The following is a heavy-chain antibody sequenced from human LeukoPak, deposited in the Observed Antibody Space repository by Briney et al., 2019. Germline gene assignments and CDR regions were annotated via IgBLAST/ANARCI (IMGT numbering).Heavy chain of an antibody. Sequence: GGSLRLSCAASGFTFSNYWMSWVRQAPGKGLEWVANIQQDGSERYYVDSVKGRFTISRDNAKNSLYLQMNSLRAEDTAVYYCARDKVVGATYFDYWGQGTLVTVSS. CDR3: ARDKVVGATYFDY. CDR1: GFTFSNYW. J-gene: IGHJ4*02. CDR2: IQQDGSER. D-gene: IGHD1-26*01. V-gene: IGHV3-7*01.